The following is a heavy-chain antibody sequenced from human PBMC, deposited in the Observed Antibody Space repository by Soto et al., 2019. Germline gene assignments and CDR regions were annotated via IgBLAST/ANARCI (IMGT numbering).Heavy chain of an antibody. J-gene: IGHJ3*02. Sequence: QVQLVESGGGVVQPGRSLRLSCAASGFTFSRSGMHWVRQAPGKGLEWVAVISYDGSNKYYADSVKGRFTISRDNSKNTLYLQMNSLRAEDTAVYYCAKAHSGYDSLHAFDIWGQGTMVTVSS. CDR2: ISYDGSNK. CDR3: AKAHSGYDSLHAFDI. V-gene: IGHV3-30*18. CDR1: GFTFSRSG. D-gene: IGHD5-12*01.